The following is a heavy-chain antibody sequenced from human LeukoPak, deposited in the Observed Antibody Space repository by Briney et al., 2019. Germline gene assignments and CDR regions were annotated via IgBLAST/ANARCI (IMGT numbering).Heavy chain of an antibody. CDR1: GYMFTGYY. V-gene: IGHV1-2*02. D-gene: IGHD6-13*01. CDR3: ARDLFVQQQLSFDP. CDR2: INPNTGGT. Sequence: ASVTVSCKASGYMFTGYYIHWMRQAPGQGLEWMGWINPNTGGTNYAPKFQGRVTMTRDTSISTAYMELSRLGSDDTAVYYCARDLFVQQQLSFDPWGQGTLVTVSS. J-gene: IGHJ5*02.